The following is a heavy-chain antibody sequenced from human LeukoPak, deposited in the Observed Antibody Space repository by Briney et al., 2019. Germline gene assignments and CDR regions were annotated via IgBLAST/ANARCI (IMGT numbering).Heavy chain of an antibody. D-gene: IGHD6-19*01. V-gene: IGHV4-39*01. CDR2: ISYTGTT. CDR3: ARQKGGVAGLKYYFDY. CDR1: GGSISISTYY. J-gene: IGHJ4*02. Sequence: PSGTLSLTCTVSGGSISISTYYWGWIRQPPGKGLEWIGSISYTGTTYYKPSLKSRVTISVDTSKNQFSLNLSSVTAADTAVYYCARQKGGVAGLKYYFDYWGQGTLVTVSS.